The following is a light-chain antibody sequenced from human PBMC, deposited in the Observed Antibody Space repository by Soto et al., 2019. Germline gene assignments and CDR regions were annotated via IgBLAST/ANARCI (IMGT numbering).Light chain of an antibody. Sequence: EIVLTQSPGTLSLSPGERATLSCRASQSIANSYLAWYQQKPGQTPRLLIYGASDRATGIQDRFSGSGSGADFTLNISRLEPEDFAVYYCQQYGNSPHTFGQGTKLEIK. V-gene: IGKV3-20*01. CDR3: QQYGNSPHT. CDR1: QSIANSY. J-gene: IGKJ2*01. CDR2: GAS.